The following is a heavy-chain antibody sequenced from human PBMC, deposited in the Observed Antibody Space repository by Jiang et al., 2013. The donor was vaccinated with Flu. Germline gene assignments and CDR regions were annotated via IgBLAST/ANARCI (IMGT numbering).Heavy chain of an antibody. V-gene: IGHV3-23*01. CDR2: ISGSGGST. CDR1: GFTFSSYA. D-gene: IGHD4-17*01. J-gene: IGHJ4*02. CDR3: AKGPKTTVTLNYFDY. Sequence: ASGFTFSSYAMSWVRQAPGKGLEWVSVISGSGGSTYSADSVKGRFTISRDNSKNTLYLQMNSLRAEDTAVYYCAKGPKTTVTLNYFDYWGQGTLVTVSS.